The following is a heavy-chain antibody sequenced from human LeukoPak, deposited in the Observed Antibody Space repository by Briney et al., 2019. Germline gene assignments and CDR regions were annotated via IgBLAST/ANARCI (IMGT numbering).Heavy chain of an antibody. CDR2: IYYSGST. Sequence: PSETLSLTCTVSGGSISSSSYYWGWIRQPPGKGLEWIGSIYYSGSTYYNPSLKSRVTISVDTSKNQFSLKLSSVTAADTAVYYCARDRSYYDSRSHQGFDSWGQGTLVTVSS. V-gene: IGHV4-39*02. CDR3: ARDRSYYDSRSHQGFDS. CDR1: GGSISSSSYY. J-gene: IGHJ4*02. D-gene: IGHD3-10*01.